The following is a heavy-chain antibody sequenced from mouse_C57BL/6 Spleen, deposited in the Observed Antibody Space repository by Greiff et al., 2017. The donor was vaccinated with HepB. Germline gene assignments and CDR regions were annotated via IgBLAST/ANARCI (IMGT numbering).Heavy chain of an antibody. J-gene: IGHJ3*01. CDR1: GYTFTSYW. D-gene: IGHD1-1*01. CDR2: IYPSDSET. V-gene: IGHV1-61*01. CDR3: AFYYYGTPAWFAY. Sequence: QVQLQQPGAELVRPGSSVKLSCKASGYTFTSYWMDWVKQRPGQGLEWIGNIYPSDSETHYNQKFKDKATLTVDKSSSTAYMQLSSLTSEDSAVYYCAFYYYGTPAWFAYWGQGTLVTVSA.